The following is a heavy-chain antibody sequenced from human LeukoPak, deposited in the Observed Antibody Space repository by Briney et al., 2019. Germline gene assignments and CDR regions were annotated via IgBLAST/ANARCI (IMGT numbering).Heavy chain of an antibody. CDR2: INHSGGT. D-gene: IGHD3-3*01. J-gene: IGHJ3*02. V-gene: IGHV4-34*01. CDR1: GGSISGDY. Sequence: SETLSLTCTVSGGSISGDYWSWFRQQPRGRVEGSGEINHSGGTTYNPYLKSRVTISVDTSKNQFSLELSSVTAAVTAVYYCARKGFYYDFWSGYPQGAFDIWGQGTMVTVSS. CDR3: ARKGFYYDFWSGYPQGAFDI.